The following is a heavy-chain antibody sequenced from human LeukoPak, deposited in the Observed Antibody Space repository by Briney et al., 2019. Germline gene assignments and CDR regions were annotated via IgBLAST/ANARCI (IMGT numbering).Heavy chain of an antibody. D-gene: IGHD2-15*01. Sequence: MAGGSLRLSCAASGFTFTNAWMTWVRQAPGKGLERVGRIKRKSAGGITEYAAPVKGRFTISRDDSKNTLFLQMSSLKIEDTAVYNCTAGLYYSGGVDQWGQGTLVTVSS. J-gene: IGHJ4*02. V-gene: IGHV3-15*01. CDR2: IKRKSAGGIT. CDR3: TAGLYYSGGVDQ. CDR1: GFTFTNAW.